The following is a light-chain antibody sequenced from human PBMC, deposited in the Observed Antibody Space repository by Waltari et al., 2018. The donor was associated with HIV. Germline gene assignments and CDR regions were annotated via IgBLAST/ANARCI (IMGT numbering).Light chain of an antibody. J-gene: IGKJ2*01. CDR2: GAS. CDR1: QSVSSNY. CDR3: QQYGTSPRT. Sequence: EIVLTQSPGTLSLSPGERATLSCRASQSVSSNYLAWYQQRPGQAPRLLIYGASSRATGIPDRFRGSGSGTDFTLTISRLEPEDFAVYYCQQYGTSPRTFGQGTKLEIK. V-gene: IGKV3-20*01.